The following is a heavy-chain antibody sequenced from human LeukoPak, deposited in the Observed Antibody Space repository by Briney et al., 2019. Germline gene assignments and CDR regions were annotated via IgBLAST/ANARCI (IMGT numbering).Heavy chain of an antibody. V-gene: IGHV3-15*01. D-gene: IGHD1-14*01. Sequence: GGSLRLSCAASGFTFSNAWMSWVRQAPGKGLEWVGRIKSKTDGGTTDYAAPVKGRFTISRDDSKNTLYLQMNSLKTEDTAVYYCTTEPGHHEPDAFDIWGQGTMVTVPS. J-gene: IGHJ3*02. CDR2: IKSKTDGGTT. CDR3: TTEPGHHEPDAFDI. CDR1: GFTFSNAW.